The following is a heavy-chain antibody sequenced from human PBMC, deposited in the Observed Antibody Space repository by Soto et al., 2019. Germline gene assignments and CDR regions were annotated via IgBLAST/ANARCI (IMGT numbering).Heavy chain of an antibody. CDR1: GSTFSSYS. Sequence: PGGSLRLSCAASGSTFSSYSMNWVRQAPGKGLEWVSSISSSSSSYIYYADSVKGRFTISRDNAKNSLYLQMNSLRAEDTAVYYCARDSAGGSSWYSYYYGMDVWGQGTTVTVSS. V-gene: IGHV3-21*01. CDR2: ISSSSSSYI. CDR3: ARDSAGGSSWYSYYYGMDV. J-gene: IGHJ6*02. D-gene: IGHD6-13*01.